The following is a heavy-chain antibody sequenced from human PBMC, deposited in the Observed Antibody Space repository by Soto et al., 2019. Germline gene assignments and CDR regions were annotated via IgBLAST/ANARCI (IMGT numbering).Heavy chain of an antibody. CDR1: GGTFSSYA. CDR2: IIPMFGTT. V-gene: IGHV1-69*05. Sequence: QVQLVQSGAEVKKPGSSVKVSCKASGGTFSSYAISWVRQAPGQGLEWMGGIIPMFGTTNYAQKFQGRVTIATDESTSPAYMELSSLRSEDTAVYYCARVVTVVKSFHDWYFDLWGRGTLVTVSS. D-gene: IGHD2-15*01. J-gene: IGHJ2*01. CDR3: ARVVTVVKSFHDWYFDL.